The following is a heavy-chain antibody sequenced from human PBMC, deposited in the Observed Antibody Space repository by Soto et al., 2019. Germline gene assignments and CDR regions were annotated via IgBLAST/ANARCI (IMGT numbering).Heavy chain of an antibody. CDR3: AGVTTDLDF. CDR1: GFTFSDNY. Sequence: QVQLVESGGGLVKPGGSLRLSCAAPGFTFSDNYVSWIRQAPGKGLEWVSYISNTGNTIYYADSVKGRFTISRDNAKKSLSLQMNSLRVEDTAVYYCAGVTTDLDFWGLGTLVTVSS. V-gene: IGHV3-11*01. CDR2: ISNTGNTI. J-gene: IGHJ4*02.